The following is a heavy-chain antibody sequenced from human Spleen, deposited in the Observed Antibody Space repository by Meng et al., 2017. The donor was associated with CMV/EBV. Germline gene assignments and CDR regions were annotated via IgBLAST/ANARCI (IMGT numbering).Heavy chain of an antibody. CDR3: ATYLAGRSGVGS. CDR2: IDGGGTS. D-gene: IGHD2-15*01. J-gene: IGHJ5*02. V-gene: IGHV4-61*02. CDR1: GGSVSSSSRH. Sequence: QVQLQESGPGLVEPSETLSLTCSVSGGSVSSSSRHWSWIRQPAGKGLEWIGRIDGGGTSNSPTLKSRLSILRATSQNQFSLMLISVAAADTALYSCATYLAGRSGVGSWGQGTLVTVSS.